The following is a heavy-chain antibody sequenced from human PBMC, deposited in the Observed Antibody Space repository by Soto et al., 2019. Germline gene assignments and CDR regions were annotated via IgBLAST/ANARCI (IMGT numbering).Heavy chain of an antibody. CDR1: GFTISSHW. CDR3: AREVPPAGLPSAYLMDV. V-gene: IGHV3-74*01. Sequence: EVQLVESGGGLVQPGGSLRLSCAASGFTISSHWMHWVRRAPGKGLVWVSRIKGDGSAIHYADSVKGRFTISRDNAKNTQHLQMNTLGGEDTAVDYCAREVPPAGLPSAYLMDVWGPVSTVTV. CDR2: IKGDGSAI. J-gene: IGHJ6*02. D-gene: IGHD2-2*01.